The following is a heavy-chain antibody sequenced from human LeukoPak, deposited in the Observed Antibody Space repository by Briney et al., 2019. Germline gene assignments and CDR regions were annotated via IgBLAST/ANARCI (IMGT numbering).Heavy chain of an antibody. CDR2: IYYSGST. D-gene: IGHD1-20*01. CDR3: ARRRGLYNWNDY. J-gene: IGHJ4*02. CDR1: GGSISSSSYY. Sequence: PSETLSLTCTVSGGSISSSSYYWGWTRQPPGKGLEWIGSIYYSGSTYYNPSLKSRVTISVDTSKNQFSLKLSSVTAADTAVYYCARRRGLYNWNDYWGQGTLVTVSS. V-gene: IGHV4-39*01.